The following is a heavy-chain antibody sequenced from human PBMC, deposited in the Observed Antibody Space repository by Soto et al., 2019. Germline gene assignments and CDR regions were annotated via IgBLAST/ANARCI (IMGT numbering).Heavy chain of an antibody. CDR2: IWYDGSNK. CDR3: ARAKDVLLWFGEFPYGMDV. D-gene: IGHD3-10*01. Sequence: GGSLRLSCAASGFTFSSYGMHWVRQAPGKGLEWVAVIWYDGSNKYYADSVKGRFTISRDNSKNTLYLQMNSLRAEDTAVYYCARAKDVLLWFGEFPYGMDVWGQGTTVTVSS. J-gene: IGHJ6*02. V-gene: IGHV3-33*01. CDR1: GFTFSSYG.